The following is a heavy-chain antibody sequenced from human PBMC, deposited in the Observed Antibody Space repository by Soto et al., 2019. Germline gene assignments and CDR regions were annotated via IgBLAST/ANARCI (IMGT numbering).Heavy chain of an antibody. CDR1: GGTFNTYA. Sequence: QVRLVQSGVEVRKPGSSVRVSCKASGGTFNTYAINWVRQAPGQGVEWMGGIIPIFDMSNYEQEFQGRVTITAAQPTTTFYAGLKSLTSDDTALDYGASAGGVQLTSGNHLASWGEATVVTVSS. CDR3: ASAGGVQLTSGNHLAS. J-gene: IGHJ4*02. CDR2: IIPIFDMS. D-gene: IGHD1-1*01. V-gene: IGHV1-69*17.